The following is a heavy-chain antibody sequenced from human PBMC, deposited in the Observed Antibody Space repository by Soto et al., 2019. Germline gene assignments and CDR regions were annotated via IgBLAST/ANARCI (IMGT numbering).Heavy chain of an antibody. CDR3: ARVTGHYYYGMDV. D-gene: IGHD3-10*01. CDR2: IYHSGST. V-gene: IGHV4-4*02. CDR1: GGSISSSNW. Sequence: QVQLQESGPGLVKPSGTLSLTCAVSGGSISSSNWWSWVRQPPGKGLEWIGEIYHSGSTNYNPSRNSRVTISVDKSKNQFSLKLSSVTAAATAVYYCARVTGHYYYGMDVWGQGTTVTVSS. J-gene: IGHJ6*02.